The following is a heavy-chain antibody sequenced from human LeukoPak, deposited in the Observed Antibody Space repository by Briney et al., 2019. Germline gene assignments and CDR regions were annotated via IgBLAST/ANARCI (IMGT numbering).Heavy chain of an antibody. CDR3: AKVSTVTSNFDY. Sequence: PGGSLRLSCAASGLSFSTYAMNWVRQAPGKGLEWVSAIDNSGFTTYYADSVRGRFTISRDNSKSTLYLQMNSLRAEDTAIYYCAKVSTVTSNFDYWGQGTLVTVSS. D-gene: IGHD4-17*01. V-gene: IGHV3-23*01. J-gene: IGHJ4*02. CDR2: IDNSGFTT. CDR1: GLSFSTYA.